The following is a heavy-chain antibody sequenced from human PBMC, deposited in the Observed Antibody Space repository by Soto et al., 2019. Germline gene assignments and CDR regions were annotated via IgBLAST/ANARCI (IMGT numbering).Heavy chain of an antibody. J-gene: IGHJ6*02. Sequence: ASVKVSCKASGYTFTGYYMQWVRQAPGQGLELMGWINPNSGGTNYAQKFQGRVTMTRDTSISTAYMELSRLRSDDTAVYYCARADMGTIFGVVTYYYGMDVWGQGTTVTVYS. D-gene: IGHD3-3*01. V-gene: IGHV1-2*02. CDR3: ARADMGTIFGVVTYYYGMDV. CDR1: GYTFTGYY. CDR2: INPNSGGT.